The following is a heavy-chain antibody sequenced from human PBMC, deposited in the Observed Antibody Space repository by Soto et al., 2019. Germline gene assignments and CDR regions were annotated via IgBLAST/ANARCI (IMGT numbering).Heavy chain of an antibody. CDR2: IGVSGDTT. Sequence: EVQLLESGGGLVQPGGSLRLSCAASGFTFSSYAMSWVRQAPGKGLEWVSAIGVSGDTTYYADSVKGRFTVSRDNSKNALYLQMGSLRAELTAVYYCAKVRRFGELRSLYWGQGTLVTVSS. V-gene: IGHV3-23*01. CDR3: AKVRRFGELRSLY. J-gene: IGHJ4*02. D-gene: IGHD3-10*01. CDR1: GFTFSSYA.